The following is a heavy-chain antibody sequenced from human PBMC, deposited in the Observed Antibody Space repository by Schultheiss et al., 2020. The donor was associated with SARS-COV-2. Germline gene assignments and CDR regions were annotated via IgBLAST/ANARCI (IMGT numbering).Heavy chain of an antibody. Sequence: GGSLRLSCAASGFTFSSYSMNWVRQAPGKGLEWVSSISSSSSYINYADSVKGRFTISRDNAKNSLYLQMNSLRAEDTAVYYCASGMRGYSAYWGQGTLVTVSS. CDR2: ISSSSSYI. D-gene: IGHD5-12*01. CDR3: ASGMRGYSAY. V-gene: IGHV3-21*01. J-gene: IGHJ4*02. CDR1: GFTFSSYS.